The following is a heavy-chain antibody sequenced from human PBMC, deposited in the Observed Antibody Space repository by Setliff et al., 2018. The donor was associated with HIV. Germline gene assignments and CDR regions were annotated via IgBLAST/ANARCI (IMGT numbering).Heavy chain of an antibody. Sequence: GGSLRLSCAASGFRFRSYGMHWVRQAPGKGLEWVAIIWFDGNKKYYADSVKGRFTISRDNSKNTLYLQMNSLRAEDTAVYYCARVNSGGYNYKSCFDSWGQGTLVTVSS. CDR3: ARVNSGGYNYKSCFDS. CDR2: IWFDGNKK. D-gene: IGHD5-12*01. CDR1: GFRFRSYG. J-gene: IGHJ4*02. V-gene: IGHV3-33*08.